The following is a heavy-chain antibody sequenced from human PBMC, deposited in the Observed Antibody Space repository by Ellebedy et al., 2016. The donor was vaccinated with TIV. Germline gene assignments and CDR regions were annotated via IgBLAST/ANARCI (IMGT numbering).Heavy chain of an antibody. CDR2: LTAGGDFT. CDR3: ARIPTTVTKPSDVYFDY. CDR1: EFTFSSYA. J-gene: IGHJ4*02. Sequence: GESLKISCAASEFTFSSYAMSWVRQAPGKGLEWVSGLTAGGDFTYYTDSVKGRFTISRDNSKNTLYLQMNSLRADDTAVYYCARIPTTVTKPSDVYFDYWGQGTLVTVSS. V-gene: IGHV3-23*01. D-gene: IGHD4-11*01.